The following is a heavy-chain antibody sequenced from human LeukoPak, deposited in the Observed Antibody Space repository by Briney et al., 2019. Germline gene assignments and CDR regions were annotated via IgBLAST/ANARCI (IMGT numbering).Heavy chain of an antibody. D-gene: IGHD3-3*01. V-gene: IGHV1-8*01. CDR2: MNPNSGNT. CDR3: ARGVISGDKRSGYFEYYYGMDV. CDR1: GYTFTSYD. J-gene: IGHJ6*02. Sequence: ASVKVSCKASGYTFTSYDINWVRQATGQGLEWMGWMNPNSGNTGYAQKFQGRVTMTRNTSISTAYMELSSLRSEDTAVYYCARGVISGDKRSGYFEYYYGMDVWGQGTTVTVSS.